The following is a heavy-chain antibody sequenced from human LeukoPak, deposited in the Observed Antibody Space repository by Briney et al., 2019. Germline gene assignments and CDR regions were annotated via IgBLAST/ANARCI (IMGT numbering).Heavy chain of an antibody. D-gene: IGHD4-17*01. CDR2: IYYSGST. J-gene: IGHJ4*02. CDR1: GGSISSGDYY. V-gene: IGHV4-30-4*08. Sequence: SQTLSLTCTVSGGSISSGDYYWSWIRQPPGKGLEWIGYIYYSGSTYYNPSLKSRVTISVDTSKNQFSLKLSSVTAADTAVYYCARVNLHDYGAHFDYWGQGTLVTVSP. CDR3: ARVNLHDYGAHFDY.